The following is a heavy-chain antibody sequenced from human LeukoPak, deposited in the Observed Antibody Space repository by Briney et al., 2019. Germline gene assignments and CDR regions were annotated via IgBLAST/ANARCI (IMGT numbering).Heavy chain of an antibody. V-gene: IGHV3-21*01. Sequence: GGSLRLSCAVSGFTFSSYSMNWVRQAPGKGLEWVSSISSSGGYIYYADSVKGRFTISRDHAKKSLYLQVNSLRAEDPGVSYCWRVHDSSGYYYGYWGQGTLVTVSS. CDR1: GFTFSSYS. CDR2: ISSSGGYI. J-gene: IGHJ4*02. CDR3: WRVHDSSGYYYGY. D-gene: IGHD3-22*01.